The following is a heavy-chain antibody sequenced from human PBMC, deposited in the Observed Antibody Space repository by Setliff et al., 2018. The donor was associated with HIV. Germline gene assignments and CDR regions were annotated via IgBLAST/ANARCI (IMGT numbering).Heavy chain of an antibody. V-gene: IGHV3-21*01. J-gene: IGHJ4*02. CDR2: ISGTSDYI. Sequence: GGSLRLSCAASGFSFSDYVTNWVRQTPGKGLEWVSSISGTSDYIYYADSVKGRFTISRDNTQKSLFLQMNSLRAEDSGVYFCARALAVAGTRTSDYWGQGALVTVSS. D-gene: IGHD6-19*01. CDR3: ARALAVAGTRTSDY. CDR1: GFSFSDYV.